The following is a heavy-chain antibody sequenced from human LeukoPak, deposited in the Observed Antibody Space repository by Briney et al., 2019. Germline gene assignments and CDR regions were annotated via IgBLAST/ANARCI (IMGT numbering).Heavy chain of an antibody. Sequence: PGGSLRLSCAASGFTLSTYNTHWVRQAPGKGLEWVSSITSSSTYYADSVKGRFTISRDNAKNSLYLRMNSLRAEDTAVYYCARERVTTTAFDIWGQGTMVTVSS. V-gene: IGHV3-21*01. J-gene: IGHJ3*02. D-gene: IGHD5-12*01. CDR1: GFTLSTYN. CDR3: ARERVTTTAFDI. CDR2: ITSSSTY.